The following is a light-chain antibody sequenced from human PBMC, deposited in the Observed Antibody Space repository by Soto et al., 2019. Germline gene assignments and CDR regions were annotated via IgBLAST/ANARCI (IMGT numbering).Light chain of an antibody. J-gene: IGKJ4*01. CDR2: GAS. V-gene: IGKV3-20*01. Sequence: EIVLTQSPCTLSLSPGERATLSCRASQSLSSSYLAWYQQRPGQAPRLLIYGASSRATGIPERFSGSGSATDFTLTISRLEPEDFAVYHCQQYGNSPPTFGGGTKVEI. CDR1: QSLSSSY. CDR3: QQYGNSPPT.